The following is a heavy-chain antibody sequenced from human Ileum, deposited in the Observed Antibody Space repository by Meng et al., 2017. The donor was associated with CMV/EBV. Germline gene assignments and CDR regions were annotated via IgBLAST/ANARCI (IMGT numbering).Heavy chain of an antibody. D-gene: IGHD2-15*01. CDR3: ARGWAHCSGGSCYHAMGFDP. CDR1: FTSYY. CDR2: INPSGGST. J-gene: IGHJ5*02. V-gene: IGHV1-46*01. Sequence: FTSYYRHWVRQAPGQGLEWMGIINPSGGSTSYAQKFQGRVTMTRDTSTSTVYMELSSLRPEDTAVYYCARGWAHCSGGSCYHAMGFDPWGQGTLVTVSS.